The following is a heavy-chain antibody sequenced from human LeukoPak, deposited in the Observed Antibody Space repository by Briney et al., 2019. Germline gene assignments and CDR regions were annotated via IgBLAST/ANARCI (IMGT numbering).Heavy chain of an antibody. CDR1: GVTVSSNY. CDR3: ARRLYIVRGAFDI. Sequence: GGALRLSCAASGVTVSSNYINWVRQAPGKVLEWVSLIYSGGTTYYADSVKGRFTISRDNSKNTVHLQMNNLRAEDTAMYFCARRLYIVRGAFDIWGQGTMVTVSS. V-gene: IGHV3-53*01. D-gene: IGHD2/OR15-2a*01. J-gene: IGHJ3*02. CDR2: IYSGGTT.